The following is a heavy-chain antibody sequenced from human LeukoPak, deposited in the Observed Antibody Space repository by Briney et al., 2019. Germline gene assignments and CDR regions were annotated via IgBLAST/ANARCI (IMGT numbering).Heavy chain of an antibody. J-gene: IGHJ4*02. CDR2: ISWNSGSI. V-gene: IGHV3-9*01. CDR1: GFTFDDYA. Sequence: PGRALRLSCAASGFTFDDYAMHWVRQAPGKGLEWVSGISWNSGSIGYADSVKGRFTISRDNAKNSLYLQMNSLRAEDTALYYCARQQWLDGAYYFDYWGQGTLVTVSS. CDR3: ARQQWLDGAYYFDY. D-gene: IGHD6-19*01.